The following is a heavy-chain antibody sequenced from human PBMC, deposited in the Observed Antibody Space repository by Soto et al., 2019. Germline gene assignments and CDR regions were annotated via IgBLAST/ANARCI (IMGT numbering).Heavy chain of an antibody. J-gene: IGHJ4*02. CDR1: GFTFSSYG. D-gene: IGHD5-18*01. Sequence: QVQLVESGGGVVQPGRSLRLSCAASGFTFSSYGMHWVRQAPGKGLEWVAVISYDGSNKYYEDSVKGRFTISRDNSKNTLYLQMNSLRAEDTAVYYCAKGSTAMTYFDYWDQGTLVTVSS. V-gene: IGHV3-30*18. CDR2: ISYDGSNK. CDR3: AKGSTAMTYFDY.